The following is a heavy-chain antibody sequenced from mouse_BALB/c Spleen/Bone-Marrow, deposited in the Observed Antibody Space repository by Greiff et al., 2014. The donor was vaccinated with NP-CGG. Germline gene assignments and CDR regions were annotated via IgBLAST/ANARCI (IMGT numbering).Heavy chain of an antibody. CDR2: INPSTGYT. V-gene: IGHV1-7*01. CDR3: ARRLNWDWFAY. Sequence: VKLVESGAELAKPGASVKMSCKASGYTFTSYWMHWVKQRPGQGLEWIGYINPSTGYTDYNQKFKGKATLTADKSSSTAYMQLSSLTSEDSAVYYCARRLNWDWFAYWGQGTLVTVSA. D-gene: IGHD4-1*01. J-gene: IGHJ3*01. CDR1: GYTFTSYW.